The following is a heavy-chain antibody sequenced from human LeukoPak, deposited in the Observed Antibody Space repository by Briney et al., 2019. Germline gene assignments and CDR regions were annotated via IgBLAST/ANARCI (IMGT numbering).Heavy chain of an antibody. CDR2: IYYTGRT. J-gene: IGHJ5*02. CDR3: ARGRVIRGVCWFDP. V-gene: IGHV4-39*07. CDR1: GASISSNNYY. Sequence: SETLSLTCTVSGASISSNNYYWGWIRQSPGKGLAWIGSIYYTGRTYYNPSLKSRVTLSVDTSRNEFSLKLSSVTAADTAIYYCARGRVIRGVCWFDPWGQGNLVTVSS. D-gene: IGHD3-10*01.